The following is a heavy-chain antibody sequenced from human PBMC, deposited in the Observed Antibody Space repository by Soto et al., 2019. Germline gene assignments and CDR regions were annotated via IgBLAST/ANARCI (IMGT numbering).Heavy chain of an antibody. CDR2: ISGSGGST. D-gene: IGHD3-10*01. J-gene: IGHJ6*02. CDR3: AKDWATYYSGSGSHYPVVGMAV. CDR1: GVTVSSYA. Sequence: PAGSLRLCCAACGVTVSSYAMGGVRQAPGKGLEWVSGISGSGGSTYFADSVKGRFTISRDNSNSTLYLQMNSLRAEDTAVYYCAKDWATYYSGSGSHYPVVGMAVWGQGTTVTVSS. V-gene: IGHV3-23*01.